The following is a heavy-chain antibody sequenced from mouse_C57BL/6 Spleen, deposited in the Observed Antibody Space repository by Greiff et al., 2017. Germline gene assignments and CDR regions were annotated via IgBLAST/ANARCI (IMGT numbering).Heavy chain of an antibody. Sequence: QVQLQQSDAELVKPGASVKISCKVSGYTFTDHTIHWMKQRPEQGLEWIGYIYPRDGSTKYNEKFKGKATLTADKASRPAYMQLNILTSADSAVYFCAREDYGKSYGYWGQGTTLTVSS. CDR1: GYTFTDHT. CDR3: AREDYGKSYGY. J-gene: IGHJ2*01. V-gene: IGHV1-78*01. CDR2: IYPRDGST. D-gene: IGHD1-1*01.